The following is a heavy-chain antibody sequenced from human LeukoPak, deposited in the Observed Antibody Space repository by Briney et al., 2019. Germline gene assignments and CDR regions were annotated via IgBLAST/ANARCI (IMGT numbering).Heavy chain of an antibody. Sequence: PGGSLRLSCAASGLSVTSYAMTWVRHVPGEGLEWVSEISISGLDTYYTESVEGRFTVSRDKSKNTLFLQMSRLRAEDTAVYYCAKLAGDCSGGLCIGHYAMDVWGQGTTVTVSS. D-gene: IGHD2-15*01. V-gene: IGHV3-23*01. J-gene: IGHJ6*02. CDR3: AKLAGDCSGGLCIGHYAMDV. CDR2: ISISGLDT. CDR1: GLSVTSYA.